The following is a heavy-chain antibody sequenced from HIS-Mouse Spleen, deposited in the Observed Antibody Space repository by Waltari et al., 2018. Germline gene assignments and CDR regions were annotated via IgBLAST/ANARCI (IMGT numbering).Heavy chain of an antibody. V-gene: IGHV3-21*01. CDR3: ARDPSGYDNH. J-gene: IGHJ5*02. Sequence: EVQLVESGGGLVKPGGSLRLSCAASGVTFSSYSMHWVRPAPGKGLEWVSSISSSRSYIYXADSVKGRFTISRDNAKNSLYLQMNSLRAEDTAVYYCARDPSGYDNHWGQGTLVTVSS. CDR2: ISSSRSYI. CDR1: GVTFSSYS. D-gene: IGHD5-12*01.